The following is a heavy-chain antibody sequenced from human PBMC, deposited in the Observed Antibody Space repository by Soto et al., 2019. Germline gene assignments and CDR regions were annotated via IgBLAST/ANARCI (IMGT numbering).Heavy chain of an antibody. CDR1: GGTMSRSCYY. J-gene: IGHJ6*02. CDR2: IYYSGST. D-gene: IGHD6-6*01. Sequence: PETLSLPWTGSGGTMSRSCYYWAWIRQPPGKALEWIGSIYYSGSTYYNPSLKSRVTISVDTSKNQFSLKLSSVTAADTAVYYCARHLDSSSPLGYYYYYYGMDVWGQGPTGT. CDR3: ARHLDSSSPLGYYYYYYGMDV. V-gene: IGHV4-39*01.